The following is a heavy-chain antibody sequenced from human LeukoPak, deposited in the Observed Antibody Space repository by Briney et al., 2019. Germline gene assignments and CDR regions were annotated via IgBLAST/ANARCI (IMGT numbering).Heavy chain of an antibody. D-gene: IGHD6-19*01. CDR3: AREPASPCRIAVAGG. Sequence: SVTVSCKASGGTFSSYAISWVRQAPGQGLEWMGGIIPIFGTANYAQKFQGRVTITADESTSTAYMELSSLRSEDTAVYYCAREPASPCRIAVAGGWGQGTLVTVSS. CDR2: IIPIFGTA. CDR1: GGTFSSYA. J-gene: IGHJ4*02. V-gene: IGHV1-69*13.